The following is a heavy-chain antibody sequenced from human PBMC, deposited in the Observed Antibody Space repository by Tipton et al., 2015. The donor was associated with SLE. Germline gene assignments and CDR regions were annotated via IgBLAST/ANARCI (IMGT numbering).Heavy chain of an antibody. CDR1: GGSISSYY. V-gene: IGHV4-59*08. J-gene: IGHJ3*02. CDR3: ARYRVCGGDCYYAFDI. D-gene: IGHD2-21*01. Sequence: ELVKPSETLSLTCTVSGGSISSYYWSWIRQPPGKGLEWIGYIYYSGSTNYNPSLKSRVTISVDTSKNQFSLKLSSVTAADTAVYYCARYRVCGGDCYYAFDIWGQGTMVTVSS. CDR2: IYYSGST.